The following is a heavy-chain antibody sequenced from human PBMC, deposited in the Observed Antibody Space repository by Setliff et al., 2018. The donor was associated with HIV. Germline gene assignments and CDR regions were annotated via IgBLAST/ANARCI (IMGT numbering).Heavy chain of an antibody. CDR2: IIPMFSTV. Sequence: SVKVSCKASGGTFSTHVISWVRQAPGQGLEWIGGIIPMFSTVNYAKKYQGRVTITTDESTTTAYMELTSLRSEDTAVYYCAAEGNIFDLWGRGTMVTVSS. CDR1: GGTFSTHV. CDR3: AAEGNIFDL. V-gene: IGHV1-69*05. J-gene: IGHJ3*01. D-gene: IGHD1-1*01.